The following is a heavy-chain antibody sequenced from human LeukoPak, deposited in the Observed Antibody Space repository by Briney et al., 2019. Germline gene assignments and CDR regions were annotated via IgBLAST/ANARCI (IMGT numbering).Heavy chain of an antibody. Sequence: PSETLSLTCAVSGGSISSSNWWSWVRPPPGKGLEWIGEIHHSGSTNYNPSLKSRVTISVDKSKNQFSLKLSSVTAADTAVYYCAKLGTAYWYFDLGGRGTLVTVSS. D-gene: IGHD7-27*01. V-gene: IGHV4-4*02. CDR3: AKLGTAYWYFDL. CDR2: IHHSGST. J-gene: IGHJ2*01. CDR1: GGSISSSNW.